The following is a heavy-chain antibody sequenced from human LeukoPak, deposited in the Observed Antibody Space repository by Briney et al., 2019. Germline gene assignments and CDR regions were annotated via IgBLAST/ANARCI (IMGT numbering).Heavy chain of an antibody. CDR2: IHPEGNEK. Sequence: GGSLRLSCAASGFTFRNFWMSWVRQAPGRGLEWVANIHPEGNEKYHVESVKGRFTISRDNPKSSLFLQMNGLRVEDTAVYYCARELKVGNTGYYFDYWGQGTLVTVSS. CDR1: GFTFRNFW. J-gene: IGHJ4*02. CDR3: ARELKVGNTGYYFDY. D-gene: IGHD2/OR15-2a*01. V-gene: IGHV3-7*01.